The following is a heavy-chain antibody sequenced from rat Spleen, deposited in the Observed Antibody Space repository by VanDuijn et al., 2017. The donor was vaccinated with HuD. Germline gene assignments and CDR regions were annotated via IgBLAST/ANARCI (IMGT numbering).Heavy chain of an antibody. D-gene: IGHD4-3*01. CDR2: IHYEGTNT. Sequence: EVQLVESGGGLVQPGRSMRLSCAASGFTFNDYYMAWVRQAPEKGLEWVASIHYEGTNTYYGDSVKGRFTLSRDNAKSTLYLQMNSLRSEDTATYYCARQETSGYSNWFTYWGQGTLVTVSS. CDR3: ARQETSGYSNWFTY. CDR1: GFTFNDYY. V-gene: IGHV5-22*01. J-gene: IGHJ3*01.